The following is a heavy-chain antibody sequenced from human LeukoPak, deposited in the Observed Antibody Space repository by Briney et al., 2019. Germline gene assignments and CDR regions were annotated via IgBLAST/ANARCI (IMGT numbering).Heavy chain of an antibody. J-gene: IGHJ6*03. D-gene: IGHD3-10*01. Sequence: SETLSLTCTVSGYSISSGSYYWSWIRQPAGKGLEWIGRIYTSGSTNYNPSLKSRVTISVDTSKNQFSLKPSSVTAADTAVYYCARAPFGELSGYYYYYMDVWGKGTTVIISS. CDR3: ARAPFGELSGYYYYYMDV. CDR1: GYSISSGSYY. CDR2: IYTSGST. V-gene: IGHV4-61*02.